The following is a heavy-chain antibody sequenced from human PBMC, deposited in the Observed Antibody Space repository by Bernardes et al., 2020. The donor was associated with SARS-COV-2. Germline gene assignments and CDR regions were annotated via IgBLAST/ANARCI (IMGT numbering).Heavy chain of an antibody. Sequence: SETLSLTCTVSGGSISSYYWSWIRQPPGKGLEWIGYIYYSGSTNYNPSLKSRVTISVDTSKNQFSLKLSSVTAADTAVYYCVRGHVTLFDPWGQGTLVTVSS. CDR2: IYYSGST. J-gene: IGHJ5*02. D-gene: IGHD2-21*02. V-gene: IGHV4-59*01. CDR3: VRGHVTLFDP. CDR1: GGSISSYY.